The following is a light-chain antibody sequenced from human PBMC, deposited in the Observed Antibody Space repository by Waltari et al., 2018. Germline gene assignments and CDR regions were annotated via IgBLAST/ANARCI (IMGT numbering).Light chain of an antibody. CDR1: QTISEW. V-gene: IGKV1-5*03. CDR2: RAS. CDR3: QQYKSSPFT. Sequence: DIQLTQSPSTLSASVGDRVTITCRASQTISEWVAWYRQRPGKAPELLIDRASTVETGVPSTFSGSGSGTEFTLTITSLQPDDFATYYCQQYKSSPFTFGQGTKLEIK. J-gene: IGKJ2*01.